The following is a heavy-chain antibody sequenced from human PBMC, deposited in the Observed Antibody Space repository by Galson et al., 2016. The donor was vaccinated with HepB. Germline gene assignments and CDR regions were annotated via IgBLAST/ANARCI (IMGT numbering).Heavy chain of an antibody. D-gene: IGHD3-22*01. V-gene: IGHV3-23*01. CDR1: GFTFNDYA. J-gene: IGHJ3*02. CDR2: LTGSGAHT. CDR3: SKGSYYYDVSGRFEN. Sequence: SLRLSCAASGFTFNDYAMSWVRQAPGRGLEWVSGLTGSGAHTLYSDAVRGRFTISRDNSKKTLHLHMNSLGAEDTAMYYCSKGSYYYDVSGRFENWGQGTMVTVSP.